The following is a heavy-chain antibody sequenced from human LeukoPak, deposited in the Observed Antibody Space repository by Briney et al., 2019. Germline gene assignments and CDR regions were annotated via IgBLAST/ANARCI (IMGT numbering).Heavy chain of an antibody. J-gene: IGHJ4*02. V-gene: IGHV3-21*04. CDR1: GFTFSSYS. Sequence: GGSLRLSRAASGFTFSSYSMNWVRQAPGKRLEWVSSISSSSSYIYYADSVKGRFTISRDNAKNSLYLQMNSLRAEDTAVYYCARVQSGRNAWVDYWGQGTLVTVSS. D-gene: IGHD1-1*01. CDR3: ARVQSGRNAWVDY. CDR2: ISSSSSYI.